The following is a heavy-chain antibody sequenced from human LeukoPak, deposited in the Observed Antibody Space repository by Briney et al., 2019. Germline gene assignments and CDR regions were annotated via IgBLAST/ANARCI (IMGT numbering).Heavy chain of an antibody. D-gene: IGHD3-10*01. V-gene: IGHV3-23*01. Sequence: GGSLRLSCAASGFTVSSNYMSWVRQAPGKGLEWASAISGSGRSTYYADSVKGRFTISRDNSKNTLYLQMNSLRAEDTAVYYCAKGSGSYRDLEYWGQGTLVTVSS. CDR3: AKGSGSYRDLEY. J-gene: IGHJ4*02. CDR2: ISGSGRST. CDR1: GFTVSSNY.